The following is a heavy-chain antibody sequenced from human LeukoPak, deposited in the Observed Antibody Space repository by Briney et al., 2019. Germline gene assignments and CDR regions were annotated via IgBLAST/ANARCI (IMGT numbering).Heavy chain of an antibody. Sequence: AGGSLRLSRAASGFTFSSYEMNWVRQAPGKGLEWVSYISSSGSTIYYADSVKGRFTISRDNAKNSLYLQMNSLRAEDTAVYYYAINQYYYDSSGYYYFDYWGQGTLVTVSS. D-gene: IGHD3-22*01. V-gene: IGHV3-48*03. J-gene: IGHJ4*02. CDR2: ISSSGSTI. CDR1: GFTFSSYE. CDR3: AINQYYYDSSGYYYFDY.